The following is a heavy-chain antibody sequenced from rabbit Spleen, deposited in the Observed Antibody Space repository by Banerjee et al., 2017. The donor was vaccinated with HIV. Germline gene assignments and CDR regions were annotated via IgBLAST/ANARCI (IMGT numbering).Heavy chain of an antibody. Sequence: QEQLKESGGGLVQPGGSLKLSCTASGFTLSSYYMCWVRQAPGKGLGWIACIGVGGYSNAYYASWAKGRFTITRSTSLNTVTLQMTSLTAADTATYFCVRDQARMLDLWGQGTLVTVS. CDR2: IGVGGYSNA. D-gene: IGHD6-1*01. CDR3: VRDQARMLDL. CDR1: GFTLSSYY. V-gene: IGHV1S47*01. J-gene: IGHJ4*01.